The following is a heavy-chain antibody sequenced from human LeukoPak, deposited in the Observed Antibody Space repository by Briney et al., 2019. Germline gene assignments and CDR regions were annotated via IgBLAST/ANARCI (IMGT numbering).Heavy chain of an antibody. Sequence: PRGSLRLSCAASGFTFSSYEMNWVRQAPGKGLEWVSYISSSGSTIYYADSVKGRFTISRDNAKNSLYLQMNSLRAEDTAVYYCAILMVRGAYGMDVWGKGTTVTVSS. CDR3: AILMVRGAYGMDV. V-gene: IGHV3-48*03. CDR1: GFTFSSYE. CDR2: ISSSGSTI. D-gene: IGHD3-10*01. J-gene: IGHJ6*04.